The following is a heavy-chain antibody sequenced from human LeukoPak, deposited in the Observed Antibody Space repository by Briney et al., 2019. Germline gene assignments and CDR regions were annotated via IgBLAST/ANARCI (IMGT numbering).Heavy chain of an antibody. CDR2: ISWDGGST. D-gene: IGHD6-6*01. CDR1: GFTFDDYT. CDR3: ALYSSSSLRAFDI. J-gene: IGHJ3*02. V-gene: IGHV3-43*01. Sequence: GGSLRLSCAASGFTFDDYTMHWVRHAPGKGLEWVSLISWDGGSTYYADSVKGRFTISRDNSKNSLYLQMNSLRTEDTALYYCALYSSSSLRAFDIWGQGTMVTVSS.